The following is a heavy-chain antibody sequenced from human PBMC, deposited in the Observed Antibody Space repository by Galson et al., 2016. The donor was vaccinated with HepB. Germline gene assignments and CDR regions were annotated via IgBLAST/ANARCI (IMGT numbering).Heavy chain of an antibody. CDR1: GGSISSGDYY. V-gene: IGHV4-30-4*01. J-gene: IGHJ6*02. CDR3: VREATPMSSRITMVRGAKAMDV. Sequence: TLSLTCTVSGGSISSGDYYWSWIRQPPGKGLEWIGYIYYSGRTYYNPSLKSRVTISVDTSKNQFSLRLSSVTAADTAVYYCVREATPMSSRITMVRGAKAMDVWGQGTTVTVSS. D-gene: IGHD3-10*01. CDR2: IYYSGRT.